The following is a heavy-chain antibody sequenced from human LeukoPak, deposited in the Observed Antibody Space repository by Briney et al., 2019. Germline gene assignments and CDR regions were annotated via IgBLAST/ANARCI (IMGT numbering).Heavy chain of an antibody. V-gene: IGHV4-39*07. D-gene: IGHD6-19*01. CDR1: GGSISSSSYY. Sequence: SETLSLTCTVSGGSISSSSYYWGWIRQPPGKGLEWIVRIYTSGSTNYNPSLKSRVTMSVDTSKNQFSLKLSSVTAADTAVYYCAREWGAEQWLFDGAYYFDYWGQGTLVTVSS. J-gene: IGHJ4*02. CDR3: AREWGAEQWLFDGAYYFDY. CDR2: IYTSGST.